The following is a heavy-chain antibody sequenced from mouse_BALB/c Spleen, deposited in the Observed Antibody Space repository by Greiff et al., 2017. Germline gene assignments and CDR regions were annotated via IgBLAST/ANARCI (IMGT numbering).Heavy chain of an antibody. V-gene: IGHV5-6-4*01. J-gene: IGHJ2*01. CDR3: TRDGDYGSSYYLDY. Sequence: EVMLVESGGGLVKPGGSLKLSCAASGFTFSSYTMSWVRQTPEKRLEWVATISSGGSYTYYPDSVKGRFTISRDNAKNTLYLQMSSLKSEDTAMYYCTRDGDYGSSYYLDYWGQGTTLTVSS. CDR1: GFTFSSYT. CDR2: ISSGGSYT. D-gene: IGHD1-1*01.